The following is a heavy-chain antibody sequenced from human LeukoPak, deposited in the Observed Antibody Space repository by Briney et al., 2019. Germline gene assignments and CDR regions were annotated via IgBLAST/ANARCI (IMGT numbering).Heavy chain of an antibody. J-gene: IGHJ1*01. D-gene: IGHD3-3*01. Sequence: PSETLSLTCTVSGGSISSSSYYWGWIRQPPGKGLEWIGSIYYSGSTYYSPSLKSRVTISVDTSKNQFSLMLSSVTAADTAVYYCARQPYDFWSGYPEYFQHWGQGTLVTVSS. CDR3: ARQPYDFWSGYPEYFQH. CDR1: GGSISSSSYY. CDR2: IYYSGST. V-gene: IGHV4-39*01.